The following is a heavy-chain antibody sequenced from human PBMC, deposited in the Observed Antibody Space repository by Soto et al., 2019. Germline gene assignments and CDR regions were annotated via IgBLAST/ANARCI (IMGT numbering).Heavy chain of an antibody. V-gene: IGHV4-59*08. CDR1: GGSISSYY. CDR2: IYYSAST. Sequence: PSETLSLTCTVSGGSISSYYWSWIRQPPGKGLEWIGYIYYSASTNYSPSLKSRVTISVDTSKNQFSLNLSSVTAADTAVYYCASHLPFCGGDGYSLDYWGHGIRVTVAS. J-gene: IGHJ4*01. CDR3: ASHLPFCGGDGYSLDY. D-gene: IGHD2-21*02.